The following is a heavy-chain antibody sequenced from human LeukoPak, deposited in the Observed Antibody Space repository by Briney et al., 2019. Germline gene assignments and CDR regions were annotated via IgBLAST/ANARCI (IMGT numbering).Heavy chain of an antibody. D-gene: IGHD1-26*01. V-gene: IGHV1-8*03. CDR1: GYTFTSYD. Sequence: GASVKVSCKASGYTFTSYDINWVRQATGQGLEWMGWMNPNSGNTGYAQKFQGRVTITRNTSISTAYMELSSLRSEDTAVYYCASLMGWERTDAFDLWGQGTMVTVSS. CDR3: ASLMGWERTDAFDL. J-gene: IGHJ3*01. CDR2: MNPNSGNT.